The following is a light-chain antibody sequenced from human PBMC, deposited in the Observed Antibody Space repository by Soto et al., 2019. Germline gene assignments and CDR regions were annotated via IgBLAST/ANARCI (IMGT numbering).Light chain of an antibody. CDR3: QHYCSSMFT. CDR1: QIVSSNY. Sequence: EIVLTQSPGTLSLSPGERATLSCRASQIVSSNYLAWYQQKLGQSPRLLIYGASSRATGIPDRFRGSGSGTDFTLIISRLEPEDFSVYYCQHYCSSMFTFGPGTKVDVK. J-gene: IGKJ3*01. V-gene: IGKV3-20*01. CDR2: GAS.